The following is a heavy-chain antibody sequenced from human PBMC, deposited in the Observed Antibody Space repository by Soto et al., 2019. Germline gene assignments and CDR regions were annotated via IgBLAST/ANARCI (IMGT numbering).Heavy chain of an antibody. CDR3: ARVPKDYYGSGSYYARHRWFYP. D-gene: IGHD3-10*01. Sequence: SETLSLTCAVYGGSFSGYYWSWIRQPPGKGLEWIGEINHSGSTNYNPSLKSRVTISVDTSKNQFSLKLSSVTAADTAVYYCARVPKDYYGSGSYYARHRWFYPWGQGTLVTVS. V-gene: IGHV4-34*01. J-gene: IGHJ5*02. CDR2: INHSGST. CDR1: GGSFSGYY.